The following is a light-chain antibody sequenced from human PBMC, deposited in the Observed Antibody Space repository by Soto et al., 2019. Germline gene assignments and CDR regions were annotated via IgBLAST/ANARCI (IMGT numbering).Light chain of an antibody. J-gene: IGLJ1*01. CDR2: EVS. V-gene: IGLV2-8*01. CDR1: SSDVGGYNC. CDR3: SSYAGSNIHYV. Sequence: QSVLTQPPSGSGSPGQSVTISCTGTSSDVGGYNCVSWYQQHPGKAPKLMIFEVSKRPSGVPDRFSGSKSGNTASLTVSGIQAEDEADYYCSSYAGSNIHYVFGTGTKVTVL.